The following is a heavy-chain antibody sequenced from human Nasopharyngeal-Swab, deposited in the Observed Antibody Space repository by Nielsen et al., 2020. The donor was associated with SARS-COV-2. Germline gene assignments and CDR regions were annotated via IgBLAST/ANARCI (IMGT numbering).Heavy chain of an antibody. CDR2: IRETENEM. J-gene: IGHJ6*02. V-gene: IGHV3-7*05. CDR3: ARGHYGLDV. CDR1: GFTFSEHW. Sequence: GESLKISCKASGFTFSEHWMTWVRQAPGKEPEWVAHIRETENEMYYVDSMKGRFTISRDNAKNSVYLQVDSLRVEDTAVYYCARGHYGLDVWGQGTTVTVSS.